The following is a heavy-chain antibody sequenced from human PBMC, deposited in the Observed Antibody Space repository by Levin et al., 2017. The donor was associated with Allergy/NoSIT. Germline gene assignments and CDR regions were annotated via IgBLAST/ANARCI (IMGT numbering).Heavy chain of an antibody. CDR2: VYYTGSS. J-gene: IGHJ4*02. V-gene: IGHV4-39*07. CDR1: GGSISNNNYY. D-gene: IGHD3-10*01. CDR3: AREDGTGSHGSDY. Sequence: SQTLSLTCTVSGGSISNNNYYWGWVRQPPGKGLEWIGSVYYTGSSYPNPSLRSRVTISIDTSKNQFSLRLSSVTAADTAVYYCAREDGTGSHGSDYWGQGTLVTVSS.